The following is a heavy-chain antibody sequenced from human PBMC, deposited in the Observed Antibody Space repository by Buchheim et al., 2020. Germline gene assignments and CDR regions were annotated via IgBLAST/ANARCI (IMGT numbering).Heavy chain of an antibody. D-gene: IGHD3-16*01. CDR2: INPSTDDT. CDR1: GYSFTTYG. Sequence: QVQLVQSGAEVKKPGASVKVSCKTSGYSFTTYGIHWVRQAPGQGLEWLGWINPSTDDTGYAQKFQGRLTMTTSTSISTAYMELSGLRSDDTAVYYCARWPSGSPDFAYHFYGMDVWGQGTT. CDR3: ARWPSGSPDFAYHFYGMDV. V-gene: IGHV1-8*01. J-gene: IGHJ6*02.